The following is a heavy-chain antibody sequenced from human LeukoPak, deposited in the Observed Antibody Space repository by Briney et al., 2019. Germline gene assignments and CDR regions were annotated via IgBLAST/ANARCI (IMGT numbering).Heavy chain of an antibody. CDR1: GFTFSSSA. Sequence: SGGSLRLSCAASGFTFSSSAMSWVRQAPGKGLEWVSAISNNGGYTYYADSVQGRFTISRDNSKSTLCLQMNSLRAEDTAVYYCARGGGIGSSCRPFDYWGQGSLVTVSS. V-gene: IGHV3-23*01. CDR2: ISNNGGYT. J-gene: IGHJ4*02. D-gene: IGHD6-13*01. CDR3: ARGGGIGSSCRPFDY.